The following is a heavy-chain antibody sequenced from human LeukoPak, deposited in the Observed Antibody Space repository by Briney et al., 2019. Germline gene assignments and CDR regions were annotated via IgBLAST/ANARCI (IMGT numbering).Heavy chain of an antibody. CDR2: ISTDGGNT. CDR1: GFTFSSYA. J-gene: IGHJ5*02. Sequence: KSGGSLRLSCAASGFTFSSYAMHWVRQAPGEGLEFVSAISTDGGNTYYAGSVKGRFTISRDNSKNMLYLQMGSLRAEDMAVYYCVRVWDNHLRGALDPWGQGTLVTVSS. V-gene: IGHV3-64*02. CDR3: VRVWDNHLRGALDP. D-gene: IGHD3-10*01.